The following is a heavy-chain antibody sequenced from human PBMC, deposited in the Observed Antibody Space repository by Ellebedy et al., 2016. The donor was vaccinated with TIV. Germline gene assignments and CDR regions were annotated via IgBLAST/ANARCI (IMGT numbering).Heavy chain of an antibody. Sequence: GGSLRLSXAASGFTFSNAWMSWVRQAPGKGLEWVGRIKSKTDGGTTDYAAPVKGRFTISRDDSKNTLYLQMNSLKTEDTAVYYCTTEYCSSTSCYPTNYYYYMDVWGKGTTVTVSS. CDR3: TTEYCSSTSCYPTNYYYYMDV. D-gene: IGHD2-2*01. J-gene: IGHJ6*03. V-gene: IGHV3-15*01. CDR2: IKSKTDGGTT. CDR1: GFTFSNAW.